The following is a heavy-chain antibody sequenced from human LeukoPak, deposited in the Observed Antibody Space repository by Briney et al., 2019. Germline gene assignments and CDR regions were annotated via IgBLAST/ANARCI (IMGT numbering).Heavy chain of an antibody. CDR2: ISAYNGNT. Sequence: ASVKVSCKASGYTFTSYGISWLRQAPGQGLEWMGWISAYNGNTNYAQKLQGRVTMTTDTSTSTAYMELRSLRSDDTAVYYCARAPWTTVVTPLNDYWGQGTLVTVSS. CDR1: GYTFTSYG. J-gene: IGHJ4*02. V-gene: IGHV1-18*01. D-gene: IGHD4-23*01. CDR3: ARAPWTTVVTPLNDY.